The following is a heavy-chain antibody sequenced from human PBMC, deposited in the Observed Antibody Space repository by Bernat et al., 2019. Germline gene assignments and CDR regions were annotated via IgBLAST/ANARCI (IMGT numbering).Heavy chain of an antibody. CDR1: GFTFSPYA. CDR3: AKGRYCSGRSCYSVYFQH. Sequence: EVQLLESGGGLTQPGGSLSLSCAASGFTFSPYAMNWVRQAPGRGLEWVSAIRGSGVGTYYADSVKGRFTISRDNSKNTLYLQMNSLRAEDTAVYYCAKGRYCSGRSCYSVYFQHWGQGTLVTVSS. J-gene: IGHJ1*01. CDR2: IRGSGVGT. V-gene: IGHV3-23*01. D-gene: IGHD2-15*01.